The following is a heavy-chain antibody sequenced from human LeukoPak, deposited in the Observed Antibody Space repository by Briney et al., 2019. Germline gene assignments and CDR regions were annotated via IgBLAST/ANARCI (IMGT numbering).Heavy chain of an antibody. Sequence: SETLSLTCAVSGGSISSGGYYWSWIRQHPGKGLEWIGYIYFSGSTNYNPSLKSRVTISVDTSKNQFSLKLSSVTAADTAVYYCASGSIAAAGTSMGYWGQGTLVTVSS. V-gene: IGHV4-31*11. D-gene: IGHD6-13*01. CDR2: IYFSGST. J-gene: IGHJ4*02. CDR1: GGSISSGGYY. CDR3: ASGSIAAAGTSMGY.